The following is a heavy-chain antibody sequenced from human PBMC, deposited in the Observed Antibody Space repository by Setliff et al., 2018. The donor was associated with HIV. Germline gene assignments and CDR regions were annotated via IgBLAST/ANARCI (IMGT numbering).Heavy chain of an antibody. J-gene: IGHJ5*02. Sequence: PSETLSLTCAVSGYSISSGYYWGWIRQPPGKGLEWIGNIYHSGSTYYNPSLKSRVTMSVDTSKYQFSLSLSSVTAADTAVYFCAKGPVSGVDLWGQGTLGTSPQ. V-gene: IGHV4-38-2*01. CDR1: GYSISSGYY. D-gene: IGHD2-15*01. CDR2: IYHSGST. CDR3: AKGPVSGVDL.